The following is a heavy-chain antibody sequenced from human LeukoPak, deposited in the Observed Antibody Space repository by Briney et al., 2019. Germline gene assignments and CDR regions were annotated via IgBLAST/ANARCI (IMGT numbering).Heavy chain of an antibody. CDR1: GFTFSNYG. CDR3: AKGDTGVIRRYYLDS. V-gene: IGHV3-23*05. Sequence: PGGSLRLSCAASGFTFSNYGMNWVRQAPGKGVEWVSVTDTSGVITYYTDSVKGRFTISRDNSKNTLNLQMDSLRVEDTAVYYCAKGDTGVIRRYYLDSWGQGTLVTVSS. CDR2: TDTSGVIT. D-gene: IGHD5-18*01. J-gene: IGHJ4*02.